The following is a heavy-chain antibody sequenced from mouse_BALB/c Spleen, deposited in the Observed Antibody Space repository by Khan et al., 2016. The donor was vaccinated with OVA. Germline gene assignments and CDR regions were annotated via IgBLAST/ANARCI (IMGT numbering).Heavy chain of an antibody. CDR3: ARDGSRYNYAIDY. Sequence: EVQLQESGPGLVKPSQSLSLTCTVTGYSITSDYAWNWIRQFPGNKLEWMGYISSSGSTNYNPALKSRISITRDTSKNQFFLQLNSVTTEDTATYYCARDGSRYNYAIDYWGQGTSDTVSS. J-gene: IGHJ4*01. V-gene: IGHV3-2*02. CDR1: GYSITSDYA. D-gene: IGHD2-3*01. CDR2: ISSSGST.